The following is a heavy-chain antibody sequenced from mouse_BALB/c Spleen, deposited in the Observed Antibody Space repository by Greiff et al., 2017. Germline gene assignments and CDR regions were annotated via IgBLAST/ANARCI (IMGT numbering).Heavy chain of an antibody. Sequence: VQLQQSGAELVKPGASVKLSCTASGFNIKDTYMHWVKQRPEQGLEWIGRIDPANGNTKYDPKFQGKATITADTSSNTAYLQLSSLTSEDTAVYYCLTVVANADWGQGTLVTVSA. J-gene: IGHJ3*01. CDR2: IDPANGNT. CDR3: LTVVANAD. D-gene: IGHD1-1*01. CDR1: GFNIKDTY. V-gene: IGHV14-3*02.